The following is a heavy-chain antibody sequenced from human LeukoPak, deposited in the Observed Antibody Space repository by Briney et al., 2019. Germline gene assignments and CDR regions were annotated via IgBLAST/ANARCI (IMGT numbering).Heavy chain of an antibody. CDR3: AREVEMATSDAFDI. CDR1: GGPFSIYA. D-gene: IGHD5-24*01. V-gene: IGHV1-69*05. Sequence: ASVTVSFTASGGPFSIYAISWVRQAPGQGLEWMGRIIPIFGTANYAQKFQGRVTITTDESTSTAYMELSSLRSEDTAVYYCAREVEMATSDAFDIWGQGTMVTVSA. J-gene: IGHJ3*02. CDR2: IIPIFGTA.